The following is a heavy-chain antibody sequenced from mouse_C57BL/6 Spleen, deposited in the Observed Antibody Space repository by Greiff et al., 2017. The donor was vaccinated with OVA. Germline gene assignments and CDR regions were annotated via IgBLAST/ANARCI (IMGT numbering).Heavy chain of an antibody. Sequence: QVQLKESGPELVKPGASVKISCKASGYAFSSSWMNWVKQRPGKGLEWIGRIYPGDGDTNYNGKFKGKATLTADKSSSTAYMQLSSLTSEDSAVYFCARSGAYQGYYFDYWGQGTTLTVSS. J-gene: IGHJ2*01. CDR1: GYAFSSSW. D-gene: IGHD2-10*01. CDR2: IYPGDGDT. CDR3: ARSGAYQGYYFDY. V-gene: IGHV1-82*01.